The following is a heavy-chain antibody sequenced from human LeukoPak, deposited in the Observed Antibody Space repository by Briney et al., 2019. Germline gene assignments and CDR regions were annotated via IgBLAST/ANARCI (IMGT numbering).Heavy chain of an antibody. CDR3: TRDLFGDYDSSGEDFDY. D-gene: IGHD3-22*01. Sequence: GGSLRLSCAASGFTFSSYAMSWVRQAPGKGLEWVGFIRSKAYGGTTEYAASVKGRFTISRDDSKSIAYLQMNSLKTEDTAVYYCTRDLFGDYDSSGEDFDYWGQGTLVTVSS. CDR1: GFTFSSYA. CDR2: IRSKAYGGTT. J-gene: IGHJ4*02. V-gene: IGHV3-49*04.